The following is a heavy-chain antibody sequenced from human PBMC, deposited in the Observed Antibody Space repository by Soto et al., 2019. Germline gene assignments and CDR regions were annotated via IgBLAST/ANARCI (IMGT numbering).Heavy chain of an antibody. J-gene: IGHJ4*02. Sequence: QITWKESGPPLVKPTQTLTLTCTFSAFSLSTSGVGVGWIRQPPGKALEWLTFIYWDDDKRYSPSLKSRLTITKDTSKNQVVLTMTNMDPVDTATYYCARLVAAGITYYFDSWGQGTLVTVSS. CDR2: IYWDDDK. V-gene: IGHV2-5*02. CDR3: ARLVAAGITYYFDS. D-gene: IGHD2-21*01. CDR1: AFSLSTSGVG.